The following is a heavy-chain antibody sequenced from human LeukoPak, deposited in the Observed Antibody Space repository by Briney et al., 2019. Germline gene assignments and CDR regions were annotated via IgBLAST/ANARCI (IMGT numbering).Heavy chain of an antibody. J-gene: IGHJ3*02. CDR2: MKQDGSEK. CDR1: GINFRGYW. Sequence: GGSLRLSCAVSGINFRGYWMAWVRQAPGKGLEWVANMKQDGSEKYYVDSVKGRFTISRDNAKNSLYLEMNSLRVEDTAVYYCARDPLNGALDIWGQGTLVTVSS. CDR3: ARDPLNGALDI. V-gene: IGHV3-7*01.